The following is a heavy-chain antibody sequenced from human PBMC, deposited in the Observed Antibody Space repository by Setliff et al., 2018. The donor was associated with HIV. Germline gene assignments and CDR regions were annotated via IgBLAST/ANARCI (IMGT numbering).Heavy chain of an antibody. D-gene: IGHD6-6*01. V-gene: IGHV1-69*05. CDR1: GGTFSSYA. CDR2: IIPIFGTA. Sequence: SVKVSCKASGGTFSSYAISWVRQAPGQGLEWMGGIIPIFGTANYAQKFQGRVAITRDTSASTAYMELSSLRSKDTAVYYCARGFSVYSSLDPLLNWFDPWGQGTLVTVSS. CDR3: ARGFSVYSSLDPLLNWFDP. J-gene: IGHJ5*02.